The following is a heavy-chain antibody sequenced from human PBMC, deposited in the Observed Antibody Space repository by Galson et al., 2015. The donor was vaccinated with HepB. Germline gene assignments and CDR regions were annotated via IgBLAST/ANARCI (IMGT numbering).Heavy chain of an antibody. CDR1: GYPFTSFG. Sequence: SVKVSCKASGYPFTSFGFSWVRQAPGKGLEWLGWISAYNGNTKYAENFQDRMIVTTDTSTTTAYVELRSLRSDDTAVYYCARAGDALDFWGHGTMVTASS. V-gene: IGHV1-18*01. CDR2: ISAYNGNT. J-gene: IGHJ3*01. CDR3: ARAGDALDF. D-gene: IGHD6-19*01.